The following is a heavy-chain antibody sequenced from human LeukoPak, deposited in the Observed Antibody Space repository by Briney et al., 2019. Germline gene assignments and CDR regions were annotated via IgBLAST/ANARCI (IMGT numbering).Heavy chain of an antibody. CDR2: IYFSGNT. V-gene: IGHV4-4*07. CDR1: GGSLNPYY. J-gene: IGHJ4*02. Sequence: SETLSLTCTVSGGSLNPYYRSWIRQPAGKGLEWIGRIYFSGNTHYIPSLQSRVTISVDTSKNLFSLKLSSVTAADTAVYYCARTSASGATYFDYWGQGALVTVSS. CDR3: ARTSASGATYFDY. D-gene: IGHD1-26*01.